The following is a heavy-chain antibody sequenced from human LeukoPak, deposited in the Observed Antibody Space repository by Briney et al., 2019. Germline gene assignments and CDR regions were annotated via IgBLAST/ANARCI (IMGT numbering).Heavy chain of an antibody. Sequence: GGTLRRSCAASGLSFDDDGMSWVRQAPGKGLEWISGINWNGGSTGYADSVKGRFTISRANGKNSLHLQMSSLRAEDTALYYCAVYCSGGSCYFKYFQHWGQGTLVTVSS. D-gene: IGHD2-15*01. CDR1: GLSFDDDG. V-gene: IGHV3-20*04. J-gene: IGHJ1*01. CDR2: INWNGGST. CDR3: AVYCSGGSCYFKYFQH.